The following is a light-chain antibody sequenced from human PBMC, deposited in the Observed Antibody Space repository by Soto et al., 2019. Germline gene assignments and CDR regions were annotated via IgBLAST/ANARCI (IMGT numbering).Light chain of an antibody. CDR1: QGIRSE. J-gene: IGKJ1*01. Sequence: AIQMTQSPSSLSASVGDRVIITCRASQGIRSELAWYQQKPGKAPDLLIYAASTLQPGVPYRFSGSGSGTDFTLTISNLQPEDFATYYCLHVYNYPRTFGQGTKVEIK. CDR3: LHVYNYPRT. CDR2: AAS. V-gene: IGKV1-6*01.